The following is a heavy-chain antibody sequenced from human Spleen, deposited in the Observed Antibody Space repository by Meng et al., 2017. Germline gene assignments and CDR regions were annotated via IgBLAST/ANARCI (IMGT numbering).Heavy chain of an antibody. Sequence: QVQGVLSRAWGKKPGALVKVACKASGYTFPDYGLHWVRRAPGQGLEWMGRINPKSGDTHYAQRFQGRVTMTGDTSISTAYMELSGLRSDDTAMYYCARDEDISAAGKLFGDYWGQGTLVTVSS. CDR2: INPKSGDT. J-gene: IGHJ4*02. D-gene: IGHD6-13*01. CDR3: ARDEDISAAGKLFGDY. V-gene: IGHV1-2*06. CDR1: GYTFPDYG.